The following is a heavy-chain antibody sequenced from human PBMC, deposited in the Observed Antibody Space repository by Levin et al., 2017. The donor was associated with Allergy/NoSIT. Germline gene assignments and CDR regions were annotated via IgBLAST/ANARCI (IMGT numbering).Heavy chain of an antibody. CDR2: IKSKTDGGTT. V-gene: IGHV3-15*01. J-gene: IGHJ4*02. CDR3: TTDPVGETYYYDSSGYYYDRPSQTDPDY. D-gene: IGHD3-22*01. CDR1: GFTFSNAW. Sequence: GESLKISCAASGFTFSNAWMSWVRQAPGKGLEWVGRIKSKTDGGTTDYAAPVKGRFTISRDDSKNTLYLQMNSLKTEDTAVYYCTTDPVGETYYYDSSGYYYDRPSQTDPDYWGQGTLVTVSS.